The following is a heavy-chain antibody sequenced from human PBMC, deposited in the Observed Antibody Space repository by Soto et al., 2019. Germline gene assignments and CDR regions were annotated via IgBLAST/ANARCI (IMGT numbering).Heavy chain of an antibody. V-gene: IGHV4-4*02. Sequence: PSETLSLTCAVSGGSISSSNWWSWVRQPPGKGLEWIGEIYHSGSTNYNPSLKSRVTISVDKSKNQFSLKLSSVTAADTAVYYCARVDYVWGSYRYKYYFDYWGQGTLVTVSS. CDR2: IYHSGST. D-gene: IGHD3-16*02. CDR3: ARVDYVWGSYRYKYYFDY. CDR1: GGSISSSNW. J-gene: IGHJ4*02.